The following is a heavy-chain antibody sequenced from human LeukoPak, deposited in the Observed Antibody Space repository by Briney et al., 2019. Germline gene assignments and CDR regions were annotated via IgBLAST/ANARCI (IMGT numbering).Heavy chain of an antibody. CDR3: ARSEHSSSSFDY. CDR2: ISSSSTHI. D-gene: IGHD6-6*01. J-gene: IGHJ4*02. CDR1: GFTFSSYS. Sequence: GGSLRLSCAASGFTFSSYSMNWVRQAPGKGLEWVSYISSSSTHIYYADSVKGRLTISRDNARNSLYLQMNSLRAEDTAIYYCARSEHSSSSFDYWGQGTLVTVSS. V-gene: IGHV3-21*01.